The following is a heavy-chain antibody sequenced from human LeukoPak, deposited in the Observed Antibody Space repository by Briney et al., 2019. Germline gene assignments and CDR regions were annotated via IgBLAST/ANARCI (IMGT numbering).Heavy chain of an antibody. CDR1: GVTFSTYS. CDR2: ISRSSSAI. Sequence: PGGSLRLSCEASGVTFSTYSMTWVRQAPGKGLEWVSFISRSSSAIYYADSVRGRFTIFRDDAKNSLYLQMNSLRDGDTAVYYCARDRPGDGYNSDWGQGTLVTASS. V-gene: IGHV3-48*02. CDR3: ARDRPGDGYNSD. J-gene: IGHJ4*02. D-gene: IGHD5-24*01.